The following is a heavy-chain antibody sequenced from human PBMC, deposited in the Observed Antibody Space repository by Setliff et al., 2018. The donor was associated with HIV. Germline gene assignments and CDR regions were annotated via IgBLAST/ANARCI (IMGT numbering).Heavy chain of an antibody. J-gene: IGHJ4*02. D-gene: IGHD3-16*01. CDR2: IWYDGSNT. CDR3: ARDDYGSVDY. CDR1: GFTFSSYA. Sequence: GGSLRLSCAASGFTFSSYAMHWVRQAPGKGLEWVAVIWYDGSNTHYADSVKGRFTISRDNSKNTLYLQMNSLRPEDTAVYFCARDDYGSVDYWGQGTLVTVSS. V-gene: IGHV3-33*08.